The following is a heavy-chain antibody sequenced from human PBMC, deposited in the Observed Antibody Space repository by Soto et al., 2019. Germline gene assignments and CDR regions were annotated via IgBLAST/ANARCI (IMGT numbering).Heavy chain of an antibody. J-gene: IGHJ6*02. CDR3: ARELSYDSSGYRYYYYGMDV. V-gene: IGHV3-30-3*01. CDR1: GFTFSSYA. CDR2: ISYDGSNK. Sequence: PGGSLRLSCAASGFTFSSYAMHWVRQAPGKGLEWVAVISYDGSNKYYADSVKGRFTISRDNSKNTLYLQMNSLRAEDTAVYYCARELSYDSSGYRYYYYGMDVWGQGTTVTVSS. D-gene: IGHD3-22*01.